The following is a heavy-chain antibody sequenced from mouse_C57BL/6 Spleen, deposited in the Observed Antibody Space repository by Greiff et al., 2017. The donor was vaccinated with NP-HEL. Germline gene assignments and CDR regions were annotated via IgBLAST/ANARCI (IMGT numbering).Heavy chain of an antibody. CDR3: TKVQSSRSIYYGNFDY. V-gene: IGHV5-9-1*02. J-gene: IGHJ2*01. CDR1: GFTFSSYA. D-gene: IGHD2-1*01. CDR2: ISSGGDYI. Sequence: EVKLMESGEGLVKPGGSLKLSCAASGFTFSSYAMSWVRQTPEKRLEWVAYISSGGDYIYYADNVKGRFTLSSDTARNTLYLQMSSQKAEDTAKYYCTKVQSSRSIYYGNFDYWGQGTTLTVSS.